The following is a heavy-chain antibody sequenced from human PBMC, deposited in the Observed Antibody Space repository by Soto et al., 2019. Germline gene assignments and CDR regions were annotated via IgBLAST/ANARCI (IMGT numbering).Heavy chain of an antibody. J-gene: IGHJ6*02. V-gene: IGHV3-15*07. CDR1: GFTFSNAW. Sequence: EVQLVESGGGLVKPGGSLRLSCAASGFTFSNAWMNWVRQAPGKGLEWVGRIKSKTDGGTTDYAAPVKGRFTISRDDSKNTLYLQMNSLKTEDTAVYYCTTAPTYYYGSGSPRSYYYYGMDVWCQGTTVTVSS. CDR2: IKSKTDGGTT. D-gene: IGHD3-10*01. CDR3: TTAPTYYYGSGSPRSYYYYGMDV.